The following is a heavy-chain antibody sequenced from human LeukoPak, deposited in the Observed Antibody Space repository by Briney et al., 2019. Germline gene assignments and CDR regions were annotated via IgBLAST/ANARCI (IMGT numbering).Heavy chain of an antibody. CDR2: ISNSGST. D-gene: IGHD2-15*01. CDR3: GRDALVGYLSYYYMDV. J-gene: IGHJ6*03. CDR1: GGSISSHY. Sequence: SETLSLTCTVSGGSISSHYWTWIRQSPVKGLEWIGDISNSGSTSYNPSLKSRVTISIDTSKNQFSLKLSSVTAADTAVYYCGRDALVGYLSYYYMDVWGKGTTVTVSS. V-gene: IGHV4-59*11.